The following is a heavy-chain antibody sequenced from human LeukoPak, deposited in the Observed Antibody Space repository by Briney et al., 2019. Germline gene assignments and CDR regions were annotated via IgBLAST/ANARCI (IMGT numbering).Heavy chain of an antibody. D-gene: IGHD6-13*01. CDR3: ARSIAAADCFDY. V-gene: IGHV4-61*02. CDR2: IYYSGST. CDR1: GGSISSGSYY. Sequence: SETLSLTCTVSGGSISSGSYYWSWIRQPAGKGLEWIGRIYYSGSTYYNPSLKSRVTISVDTSKNQFPLKLSSVTAADTAVYYCARSIAAADCFDYWGQGTLVTVSS. J-gene: IGHJ4*02.